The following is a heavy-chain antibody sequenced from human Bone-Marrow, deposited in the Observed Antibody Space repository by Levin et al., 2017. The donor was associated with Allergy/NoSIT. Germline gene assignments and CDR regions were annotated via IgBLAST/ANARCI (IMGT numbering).Heavy chain of an antibody. D-gene: IGHD3-10*01. CDR1: GGSVSSGSYY. Sequence: SETLSLTCTVSGGSVSSGSYYWSWIRQPPGKGLEWIGYIYYSGSTNYNPSLKSRVTISVDTSKNQFSLKLSSVTAADTAVYYCARDHFTMVQGVMGRFDPWGQGTLVTVSS. CDR2: IYYSGST. J-gene: IGHJ5*02. CDR3: ARDHFTMVQGVMGRFDP. V-gene: IGHV4-61*01.